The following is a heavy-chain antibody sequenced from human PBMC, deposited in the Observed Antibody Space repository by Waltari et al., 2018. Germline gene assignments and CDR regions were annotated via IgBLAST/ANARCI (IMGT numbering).Heavy chain of an antibody. CDR2: VSRSGATT. J-gene: IGHJ4*02. Sequence: EVQLLESGGGLVQPGGSLRLSCAASGFSFGGFGMNWVRQAPVKGREWVAGVSRSGATTYYADSVRGRFTVSRDNNRNTMYLQMNSLRAEDTAVYYCAKAFRGYSGSYFDIWGRGTLVAVSA. D-gene: IGHD5-12*01. CDR3: AKAFRGYSGSYFDI. V-gene: IGHV3-23*01. CDR1: GFSFGGFG.